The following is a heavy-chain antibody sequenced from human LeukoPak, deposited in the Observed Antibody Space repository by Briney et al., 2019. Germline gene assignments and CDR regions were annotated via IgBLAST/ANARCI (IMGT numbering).Heavy chain of an antibody. V-gene: IGHV1-2*02. J-gene: IGHJ4*02. CDR1: GYTFTGYY. CDR2: INPNSGGT. Sequence: ASVKVSCKASGYTFTGYYMHWVRQAPGQGLEWMGWINPNSGGTNYAQKFQGRVTMTRDTSTSTAYMELRSLRSDDTAVYYCARNEGIAVAGTRDYWGQGTLVTVSS. D-gene: IGHD6-19*01. CDR3: ARNEGIAVAGTRDY.